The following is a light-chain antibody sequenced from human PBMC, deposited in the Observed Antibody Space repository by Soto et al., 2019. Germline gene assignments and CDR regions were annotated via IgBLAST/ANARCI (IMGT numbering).Light chain of an antibody. CDR1: QSVSSY. V-gene: IGKV3D-15*01. Sequence: EIVMTQSPSTLSVSPGETATLSCRASQSVSSYLAWYQQKPGQAPRLLIYGASSRATGIPDRFSGSGSGTDFTLTISSLQPEDFATYYCQQSYSTLTFGQGTRLEIK. J-gene: IGKJ5*01. CDR3: QQSYSTLT. CDR2: GAS.